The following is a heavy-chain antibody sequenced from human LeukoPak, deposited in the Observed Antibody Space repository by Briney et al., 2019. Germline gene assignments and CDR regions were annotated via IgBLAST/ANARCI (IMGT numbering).Heavy chain of an antibody. CDR2: SSAYNGNT. CDR3: ARDQLEEGPDAFDI. D-gene: IGHD1-1*01. V-gene: IGHV1-18*01. Sequence: ASVNVSCKASGYTFTSYGISWVRQAPGQGLEWMGWSSAYNGNTNYAQKLQVRITMTTDTSTITAYMELRSLRSDDTAVYSCARDQLEEGPDAFDIWGQGTMVTVSS. J-gene: IGHJ3*02. CDR1: GYTFTSYG.